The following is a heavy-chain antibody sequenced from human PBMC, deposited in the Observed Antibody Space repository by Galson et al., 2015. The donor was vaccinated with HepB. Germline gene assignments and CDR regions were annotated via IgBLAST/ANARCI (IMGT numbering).Heavy chain of an antibody. CDR3: ARVFTYDSSGYYPQHFDY. V-gene: IGHV1-3*01. CDR2: INAGNGNT. D-gene: IGHD3-22*01. CDR1: GYTFTRYA. Sequence: SVKVSCKASGYTFTRYAMHWVRQAPGRRLEWMGWINAGNGNTKYSQKFQGRVTITRDTSASTAYMELSSLRSEDTAVYYCARVFTYDSSGYYPQHFDYWGQGTLVTVSS. J-gene: IGHJ4*02.